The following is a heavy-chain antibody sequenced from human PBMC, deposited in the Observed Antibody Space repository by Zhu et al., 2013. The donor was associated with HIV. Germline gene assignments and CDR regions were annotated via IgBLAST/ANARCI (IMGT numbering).Heavy chain of an antibody. V-gene: IGHV1-69*06. Sequence: QVQLVQSGAEVKKPGSSVKVSCKASGDIFNNYAISWVRQAPGQGLEWMGGIIPMFGTTDYAQKFQGRVTITADKSTTTVYMELSRLRSEDTAVYYCARDGEYSSSPLDYFDYWGQGTLVTVSS. CDR1: GDIFNNYA. D-gene: IGHD6-6*01. CDR3: ARDGEYSSSPLDYFDY. J-gene: IGHJ4*02. CDR2: IIPMFGTT.